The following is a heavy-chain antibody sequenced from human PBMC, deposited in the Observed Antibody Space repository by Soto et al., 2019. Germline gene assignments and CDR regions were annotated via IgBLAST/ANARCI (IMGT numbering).Heavy chain of an antibody. J-gene: IGHJ4*02. D-gene: IGHD3-16*01. V-gene: IGHV3-30*04. CDR1: GFTFSFYA. CDR3: ARQAKIGDRSQFYFDS. CDR2: IPYNGRSK. Sequence: GGSLRLSCAASGFTFSFYAMHWVRQAPGKGLEWVAVIPYNGRSKHYVDSVKGRFTISRDNSQDTLYLQMDSLRPDDTAVYYCARQAKIGDRSQFYFDSWGQGTLVTVSS.